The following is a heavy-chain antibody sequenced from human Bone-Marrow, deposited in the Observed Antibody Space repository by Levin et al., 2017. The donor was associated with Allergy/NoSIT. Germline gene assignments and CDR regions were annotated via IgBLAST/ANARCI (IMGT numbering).Heavy chain of an antibody. CDR2: MYYSGTT. CDR3: ARIYCRSTSCLVALGFYGMDV. D-gene: IGHD2-2*01. J-gene: IGHJ6*02. CDR1: GGSISSSSYL. V-gene: IGHV4-39*07. Sequence: SETLSLTCAVSGGSISSSSYLWGWIRQPPGKGLEWIGSMYYSGTTYYDPSLESRVTISVDTSRNQFSLKLSSVTAADTAVYYCARIYCRSTSCLVALGFYGMDVWGQGTTVTVSS.